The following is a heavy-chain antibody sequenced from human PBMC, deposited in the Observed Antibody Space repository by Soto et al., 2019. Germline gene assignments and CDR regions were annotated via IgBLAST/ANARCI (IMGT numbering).Heavy chain of an antibody. CDR3: ARDPGFRSDY. J-gene: IGHJ4*02. D-gene: IGHD3-9*01. CDR2: ISAYNGNT. Sequence: GASVKVSCKTSGYTFTNFGLSWVRQAPGQGLEWMGWISAYNGNTNYAQKLQGRVTMTTDTSTSTAYMELRSLRSDDTAVYYCARDPGFRSDYWGQGTLVTVSS. V-gene: IGHV1-18*01. CDR1: GYTFTNFG.